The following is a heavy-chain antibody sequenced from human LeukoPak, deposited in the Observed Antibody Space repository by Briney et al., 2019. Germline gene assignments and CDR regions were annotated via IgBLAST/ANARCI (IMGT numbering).Heavy chain of an antibody. Sequence: GGSLRLSCAASGLTVSSNYMSWVRQAPGKGLDWVSVIYSGGSTYYADSVKGRFTISRDNSKNTLYLQMNSPRAEDTAVYYCARDNAVASILDQWGQGTLVTVSS. CDR2: IYSGGST. V-gene: IGHV3-53*01. D-gene: IGHD6-19*01. CDR1: GLTVSSNY. J-gene: IGHJ4*02. CDR3: ARDNAVASILDQ.